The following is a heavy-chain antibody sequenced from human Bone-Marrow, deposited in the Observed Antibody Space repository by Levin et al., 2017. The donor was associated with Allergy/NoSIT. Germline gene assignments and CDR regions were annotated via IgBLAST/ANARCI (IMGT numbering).Heavy chain of an antibody. D-gene: IGHD5-12*01. CDR2: IFSGGST. CDR1: GFTVSTHY. J-gene: IGHJ4*02. V-gene: IGHV3-53*01. CDR3: ASGSGYRGYDLVY. Sequence: GESLKISCSASGFTVSTHYMSWVRQAPGKGLEWVSIIFSGGSTNYADSVKGRFTISRDNSKNTLYLQMNSLRAEDTAVYYCASGSGYRGYDLVYWGQGTLVTVSS.